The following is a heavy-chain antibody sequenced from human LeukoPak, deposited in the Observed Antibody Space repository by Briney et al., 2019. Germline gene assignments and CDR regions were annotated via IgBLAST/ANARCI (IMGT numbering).Heavy chain of an antibody. CDR1: GFTFSSYG. Sequence: PGGSLRLSCAASGFTFSSYGMHWVRQAPGKGLEWVAVIWYDGSNKYYADSVKGRFTISRDNSKNTLYLQMNSLRAEDTAVYYCAKEHSGYDLGYLDYWGQGTLVTVSS. V-gene: IGHV3-33*06. J-gene: IGHJ4*02. D-gene: IGHD5-12*01. CDR2: IWYDGSNK. CDR3: AKEHSGYDLGYLDY.